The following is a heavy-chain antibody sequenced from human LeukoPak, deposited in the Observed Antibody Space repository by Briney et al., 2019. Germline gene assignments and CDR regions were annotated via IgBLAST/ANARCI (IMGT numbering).Heavy chain of an antibody. V-gene: IGHV3-30-3*01. Sequence: GGSLRLSCAASGFTFSSCAMHWVRHAPGKGLEWVAVISYDGSNKYYADSVKGRFTISRDNSKNTLYLQMNSLRAEDTAVYYCARGNGDYGMDVWGQGTTVTVSS. CDR3: ARGNGDYGMDV. D-gene: IGHD4-17*01. J-gene: IGHJ6*02. CDR2: ISYDGSNK. CDR1: GFTFSSCA.